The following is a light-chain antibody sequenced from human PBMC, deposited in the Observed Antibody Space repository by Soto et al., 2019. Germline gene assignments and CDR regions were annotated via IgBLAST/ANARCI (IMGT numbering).Light chain of an antibody. V-gene: IGKV1-12*01. CDR2: AAS. CDR3: QQANSFPWT. Sequence: DIQMTQTPSSVSASVGDRVTITCRASQDISYWLAWYQQKPGKAPELPINAASSLQDGVPSRFSGSGSGTEFTLVVSSLQPEDFATYFCQQANSFPWTFGQGTKVEIK. J-gene: IGKJ1*01. CDR1: QDISYW.